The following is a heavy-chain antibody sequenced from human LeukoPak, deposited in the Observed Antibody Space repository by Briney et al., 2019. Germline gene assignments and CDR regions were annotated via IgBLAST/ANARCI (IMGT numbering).Heavy chain of an antibody. J-gene: IGHJ1*01. CDR1: GFTFSNHY. Sequence: PGGSLRLSCAASGFTFSNHYMHWVRQAPGKGLVWVSRINSDGSSTAYADSVKGRFTISRDNPKNSLYLQMNSLRVEDTAVYYCAKDSRSGWYGGNFQQWGQGTPVTVSS. CDR2: INSDGSST. D-gene: IGHD6-19*01. CDR3: AKDSRSGWYGGNFQQ. V-gene: IGHV3-74*01.